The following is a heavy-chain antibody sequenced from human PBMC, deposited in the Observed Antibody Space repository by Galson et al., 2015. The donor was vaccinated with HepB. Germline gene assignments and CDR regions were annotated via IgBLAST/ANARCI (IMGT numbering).Heavy chain of an antibody. CDR2: IRSKAYGGTT. J-gene: IGHJ6*02. Sequence: SLRLSCAASGFTFGDYAMSWVRQAPGKGLEWVGFIRSKAYGGTTEYAASVKGRFTISRDDSKSIAYLQMNSLKTEDTAVYYCTRFRGGTSYYYGMDVWGQGTTVTVSS. V-gene: IGHV3-49*04. CDR1: GFTFGDYA. CDR3: TRFRGGTSYYYGMDV. D-gene: IGHD2-2*01.